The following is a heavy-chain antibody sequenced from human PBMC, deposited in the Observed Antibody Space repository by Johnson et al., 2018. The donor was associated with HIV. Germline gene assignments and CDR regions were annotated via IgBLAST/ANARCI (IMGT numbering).Heavy chain of an antibody. V-gene: IGHV3-30*03. J-gene: IGHJ3*02. D-gene: IGHD3-22*01. CDR3: YSSGYYYGDAFDI. Sequence: QVQLVESGGGVVQPGRSLRLSCTASGFTFSTYAMHWVRRAPGKGLEWVAFIQNDGTNKYYADFVKGRFTISRDNSRNTVYLEMRNLRTEETAVYYCYSSGYYYGDAFDIWGQGTMVTVSS. CDR1: GFTFSTYA. CDR2: IQNDGTNK.